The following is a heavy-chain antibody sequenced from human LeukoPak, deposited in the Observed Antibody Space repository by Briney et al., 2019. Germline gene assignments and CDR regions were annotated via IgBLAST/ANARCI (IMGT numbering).Heavy chain of an antibody. Sequence: PSETLSLTCTVSGGSVSSSTYYWSWIRQPPGKGLEWIGNIYYTGSTYSNPSLRSRVTMSVDTSKNQFSLKMSSVTAADTAVYYCARLSKGRYFDYIFDYWGQGALVTVSS. D-gene: IGHD3-9*01. V-gene: IGHV4-39*01. CDR3: ARLSKGRYFDYIFDY. CDR1: GGSVSSSTYY. J-gene: IGHJ4*02. CDR2: IYYTGST.